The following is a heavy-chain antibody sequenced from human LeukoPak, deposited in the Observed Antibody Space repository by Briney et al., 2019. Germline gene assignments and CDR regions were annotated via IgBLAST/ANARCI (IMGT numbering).Heavy chain of an antibody. V-gene: IGHV1-18*01. CDR3: ARVISGKRLRYFDWLLSGGAERFDY. Sequence: ASVKVSCKASGYTFTSYGISWVRQAPGQGLEWMGWIGAYNGNTNYAQKLQGRVTMTTDTSTSTAYMELRSLRSDDTAVYYCARVISGKRLRYFDWLLSGGAERFDYWGQGTLVTVSS. CDR2: IGAYNGNT. J-gene: IGHJ4*02. CDR1: GYTFTSYG. D-gene: IGHD3-9*01.